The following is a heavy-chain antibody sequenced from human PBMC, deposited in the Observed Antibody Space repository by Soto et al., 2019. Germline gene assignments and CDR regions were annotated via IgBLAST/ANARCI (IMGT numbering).Heavy chain of an antibody. J-gene: IGHJ6*02. V-gene: IGHV4-30-2*01. D-gene: IGHD3-3*01. CDR2: IYQSGRT. Sequence: SETLSLTCAVSGGSINNFDFSWRWIRQPPGRGLEWIGSIYQSGRTYYIPSLKSRVTMSLEKSKNQFSLKINSVVAADTAIYYCAREMTIFGVAPGGGVDVWGQGTTVIVSS. CDR3: AREMTIFGVAPGGGVDV. CDR1: GGSINNFDFS.